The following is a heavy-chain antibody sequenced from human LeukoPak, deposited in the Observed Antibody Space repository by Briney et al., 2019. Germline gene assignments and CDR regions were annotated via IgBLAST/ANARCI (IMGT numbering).Heavy chain of an antibody. V-gene: IGHV3-30-3*01. D-gene: IGHD1-26*01. CDR3: ARGSTGSGTYSTLDY. Sequence: GRSLRLSCAASGFTFTSYAVHWVRQAPGKGLEWVAVISYDGSNKYYADSVKGRFTISRDNSKNTLYLQMNSLRAEDTAVYYCARGSTGSGTYSTLDYWGRGTLVTVSS. CDR2: ISYDGSNK. J-gene: IGHJ4*02. CDR1: GFTFTSYA.